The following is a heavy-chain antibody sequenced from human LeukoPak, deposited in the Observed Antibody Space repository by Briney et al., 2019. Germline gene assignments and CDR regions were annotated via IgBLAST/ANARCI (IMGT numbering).Heavy chain of an antibody. V-gene: IGHV4-59*11. CDR2: IYYSGST. J-gene: IGHJ2*01. D-gene: IGHD2-15*01. Sequence: SETLSLTCTVSGGSINSHYWSWLRQPPGKGLEWIGYIYYSGSTNSNPSLKSRVTISVDTSKIQFSLKLSSMTAADTAVYYCARGEDIRYFDLWGRGTLVTVSS. CDR3: ARGEDIRYFDL. CDR1: GGSINSHY.